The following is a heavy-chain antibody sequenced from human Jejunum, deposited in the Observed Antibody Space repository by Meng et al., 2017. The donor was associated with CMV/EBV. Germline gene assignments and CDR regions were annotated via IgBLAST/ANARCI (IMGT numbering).Heavy chain of an antibody. V-gene: IGHV3-30-3*01. J-gene: IGHJ5*02. Sequence: FRRYAMDWGRQAPGKGLEWVAVISYDGSNKYYADSVRGRFTISRDNSKNTLYLQMNSLRAEDTAVYYCARDRWYYYDSSDGGWFDPWGQGTLVTVSS. CDR3: ARDRWYYYDSSDGGWFDP. CDR1: FRRYA. CDR2: ISYDGSNK. D-gene: IGHD3-22*01.